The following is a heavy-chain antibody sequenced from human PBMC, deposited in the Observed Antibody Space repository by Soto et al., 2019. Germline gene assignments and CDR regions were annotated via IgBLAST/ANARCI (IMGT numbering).Heavy chain of an antibody. CDR1: GFTFSDHG. CDR2: ISYHGTNE. Sequence: QALLVESGGGVVRPRTSLRLSCEASGFTFSDHGMHWVRQAPGKGLEWVAVISYHGTNEFYGDSVKGRFTISRDNSKNTLYRQMDSLRPEDTAMYFCSMGARWAITGPFDHWGQGTLVTVAS. CDR3: SMGARWAITGPFDH. D-gene: IGHD3-16*01. J-gene: IGHJ4*02. V-gene: IGHV3-30*03.